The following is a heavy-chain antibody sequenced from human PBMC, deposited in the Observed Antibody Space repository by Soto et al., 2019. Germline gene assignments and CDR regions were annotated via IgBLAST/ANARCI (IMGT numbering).Heavy chain of an antibody. CDR1: GFTFSSYS. D-gene: IGHD4-17*01. Sequence: GGSLRLSCAASGFTFSSYSMNWVRQAPGKGLEWVSYISSSSSTIYYADSVKGRFTISRDNAKNSLYLQMNSLRDEDTAVYYCARDRRDDYGDYDGSGWFDPWGQGTLVTVSS. CDR2: ISSSSSTI. V-gene: IGHV3-48*02. CDR3: ARDRRDDYGDYDGSGWFDP. J-gene: IGHJ5*02.